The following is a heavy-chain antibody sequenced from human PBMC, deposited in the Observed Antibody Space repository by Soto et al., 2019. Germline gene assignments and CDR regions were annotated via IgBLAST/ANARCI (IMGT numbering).Heavy chain of an antibody. CDR2: ISGNGEVI. D-gene: IGHD4-17*01. CDR1: GFTFSDYY. V-gene: IGHV3-11*01. J-gene: IGHJ4*02. CDR3: ARDVDADFRTDFDY. Sequence: GGSQRLSCAASGFTFSDYYIHWIRRAPGKGLEWISYISGNGEVIQYAASARGRFTISRDNAENSVYLEMESLRDEDTALYYCARDVDADFRTDFDYWGRGTLVTVSS.